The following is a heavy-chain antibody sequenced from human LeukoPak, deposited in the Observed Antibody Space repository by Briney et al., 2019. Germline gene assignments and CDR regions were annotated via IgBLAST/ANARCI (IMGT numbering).Heavy chain of an antibody. CDR1: GFTFSTYW. Sequence: GSLRLSCAGSGFTFSTYWMTWVRQAPGKGLEWVATIKEDASEIYYADSVKGRFTISRDNAKNSLHLLMNSLIAEDTAMYYCARARIDYWGQGTLVTVSS. CDR3: ARARIDY. CDR2: IKEDASEI. J-gene: IGHJ4*02. D-gene: IGHD1-14*01. V-gene: IGHV3-7*04.